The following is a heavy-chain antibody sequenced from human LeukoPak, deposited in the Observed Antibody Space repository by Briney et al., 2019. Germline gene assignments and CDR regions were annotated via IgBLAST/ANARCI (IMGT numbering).Heavy chain of an antibody. J-gene: IGHJ6*02. V-gene: IGHV3-30*04. CDR3: AKDGELHAGMDV. Sequence: GGSLRLSCAASGFTFSSYAMHWVRQAPGKGLEWVAVISYDGSNKYYADSVKGRFTISRDNSKNTLYLQMNSLRAEDTAVYYCAKDGELHAGMDVWGQGTTVTVSS. D-gene: IGHD1-7*01. CDR2: ISYDGSNK. CDR1: GFTFSSYA.